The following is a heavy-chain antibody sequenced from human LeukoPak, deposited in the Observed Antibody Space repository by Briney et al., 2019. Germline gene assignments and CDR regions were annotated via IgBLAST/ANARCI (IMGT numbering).Heavy chain of an antibody. D-gene: IGHD3-16*01. Sequence: GGSLRLSCAASGFIFSDYYMAWIRQAPGKGLEWISTIKGTGLTTYYADSVKGRVTISRDNDENSLFLQMSSLRADDTAIYYCARAGELRYMDVWGKGTAVTVSS. V-gene: IGHV3-11*04. J-gene: IGHJ6*03. CDR1: GFIFSDYY. CDR2: IKGTGLTT. CDR3: ARAGELRYMDV.